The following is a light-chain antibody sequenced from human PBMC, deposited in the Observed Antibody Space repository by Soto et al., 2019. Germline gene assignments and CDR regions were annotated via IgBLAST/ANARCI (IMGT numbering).Light chain of an antibody. V-gene: IGLV1-44*01. J-gene: IGLJ3*02. Sequence: QSVLTQPLSASGTPGQRVTISCSGSSSNIGPTTVNWYQQLPGTAPKLVIYSNNQRPSGVPARFSGSKSGTSASLATSGRQSEDEANYYCAAWDDSLNRVVFGGGTQLTVL. CDR2: SNN. CDR1: SSNIGPTT. CDR3: AAWDDSLNRVV.